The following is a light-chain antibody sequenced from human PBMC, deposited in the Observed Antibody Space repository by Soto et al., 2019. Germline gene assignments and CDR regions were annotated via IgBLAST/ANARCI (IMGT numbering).Light chain of an antibody. CDR1: TSNIGAGYD. CDR2: GHS. J-gene: IGLJ2*01. V-gene: IGLV1-40*01. CDR3: QSYASGLVGLI. Sequence: QSVLTQPPSVSGAPGQRVTIACTGSTSNIGAGYDVHWYRHLPGAAPKLLLSGHSHRPSGVPDRLSGSKSGTSASLAITGLQAEDEADYYCQSYASGLVGLIFGAGTKLTVL.